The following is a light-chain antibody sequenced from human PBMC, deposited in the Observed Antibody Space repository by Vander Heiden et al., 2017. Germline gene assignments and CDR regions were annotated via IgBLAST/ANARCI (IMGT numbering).Light chain of an antibody. V-gene: IGLV2-14*03. J-gene: IGLJ2*01. CDR3: SSYTSSRVL. CDR1: SSDVGGYNY. Sequence: QSALTQPASVSGSPGQSIPISCTGTSSDVGGYNYGYWYQQHPGKAPKLMIYDVTDRPSGVSNRFSGSKSGNTASLTISGLQAEDEADYYCSSYTSSRVLFGGGTKLTVL. CDR2: DVT.